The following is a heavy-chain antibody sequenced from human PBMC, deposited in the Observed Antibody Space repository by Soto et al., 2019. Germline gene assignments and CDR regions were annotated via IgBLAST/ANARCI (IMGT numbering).Heavy chain of an antibody. CDR2: IYYSGSA. CDR3: ASWGCSGDSCSYDY. V-gene: IGHV4-59*01. Sequence: QVQLQESGPGLVKPSETLSLTCTVSGGSISRYYWSWIRQPPGKGLEWIGYIYYSGSANYSPSLKIRVTNSVDTSNSQSSLRLSSVTAADPAVYYCASWGCSGDSCSYDYWGQGTLVTVSS. CDR1: GGSISRYY. D-gene: IGHD2-15*01. J-gene: IGHJ4*02.